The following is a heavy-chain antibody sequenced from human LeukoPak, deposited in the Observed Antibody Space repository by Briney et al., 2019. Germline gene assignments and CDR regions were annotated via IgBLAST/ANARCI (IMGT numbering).Heavy chain of an antibody. D-gene: IGHD1-26*01. CDR2: INPSGGST. J-gene: IGHJ6*03. Sequence: ASVKVSCKASGYTFTSYYMHWVRQAPGQGLEWMGIINPSGGSTSYAQKFQGRVTMTRDTSTSTVYMELNSLRAEDTAVYYCARDQTKWEPLRRRDYYYMDVWGKGTTVTVSS. CDR3: ARDQTKWEPLRRRDYYYMDV. V-gene: IGHV1-46*01. CDR1: GYTFTSYY.